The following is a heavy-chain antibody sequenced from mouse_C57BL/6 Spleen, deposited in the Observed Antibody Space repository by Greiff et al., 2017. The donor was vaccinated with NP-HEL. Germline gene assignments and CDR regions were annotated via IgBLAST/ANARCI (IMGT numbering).Heavy chain of an antibody. J-gene: IGHJ2*01. CDR3: ARSPYGSSYDFDY. V-gene: IGHV7-3*01. Sequence: EVMLVESGGGLVQPGGSLSLSCAASGFTFTDYYMSWVRQPPGKALEWLGFIRNKANGYTTEYSASVKGRFTISRDNSQSILYLQMNALRAEDSATYYCARSPYGSSYDFDYWGQGTTLTVSS. CDR1: GFTFTDYY. D-gene: IGHD1-1*01. CDR2: IRNKANGYTT.